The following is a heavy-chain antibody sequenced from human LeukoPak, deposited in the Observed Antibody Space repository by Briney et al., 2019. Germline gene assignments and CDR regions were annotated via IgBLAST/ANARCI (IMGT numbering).Heavy chain of an antibody. CDR2: IWNDGSKQ. D-gene: IGHD6-19*01. J-gene: IGHJ4*02. CDR3: AREDSIGWSSAY. CDR1: GFTFSGHG. Sequence: PGGSLRLSCAASGFTFSGHGMHWIRQAPGKGLEWVAVIWNDGSKQLYADSVKGRFSISRDDSTSTLYLQMNSLRAEDTAVYYCAREDSIGWSSAYWGQGTLVTVSS. V-gene: IGHV3-33*01.